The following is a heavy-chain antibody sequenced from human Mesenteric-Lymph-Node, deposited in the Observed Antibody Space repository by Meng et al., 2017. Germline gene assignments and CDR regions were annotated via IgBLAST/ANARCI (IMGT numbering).Heavy chain of an antibody. CDR2: IYHSGGT. Sequence: QMQLQESGPGLVKPSGTLSLTCAVSGGSISISTWWSWVRQPPGKGLEWIGEIYHSGGTNYNPSLRGRATISLDKSKNQFSLTLRSVTAADTAVYYCARDPYATGWAGWGQGTLVTVSS. CDR1: GGSISISTW. CDR3: ARDPYATGWAG. D-gene: IGHD6-19*01. V-gene: IGHV4-4*02. J-gene: IGHJ4*02.